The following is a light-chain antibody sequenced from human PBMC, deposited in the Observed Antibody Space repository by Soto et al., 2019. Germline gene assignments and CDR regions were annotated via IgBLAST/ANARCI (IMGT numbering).Light chain of an antibody. CDR2: DVA. V-gene: IGLV2-14*03. CDR1: SSDVGRYNF. J-gene: IGLJ1*01. CDR3: SSYTGSTSLVYV. Sequence: QSALTQPASVSGSPGQSISISCTGTSSDVGRYNFVSWYQQRPGKAPKLIIYDVANRPSGISNRFSGSKSGNTASLTISGLPAEDEADYYCSSYTGSTSLVYVFGTGTKLTVL.